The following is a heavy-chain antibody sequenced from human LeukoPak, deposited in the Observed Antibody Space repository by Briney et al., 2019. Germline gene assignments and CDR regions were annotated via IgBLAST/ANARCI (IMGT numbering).Heavy chain of an antibody. J-gene: IGHJ4*02. CDR2: IYHSGST. CDR1: GGSISSGGYY. Sequence: PSETLSLTCTVSGGSISSGGYYWSWIRQPPGKGLEWIGYIYHSGSTYYNPSLKSRVTISVDRSKNQFSLKLSSVTAADTAVYYCARNENKLGKIDYWGQGTLVTVSS. CDR3: ARNENKLGKIDY. D-gene: IGHD7-27*01. V-gene: IGHV4-30-2*01.